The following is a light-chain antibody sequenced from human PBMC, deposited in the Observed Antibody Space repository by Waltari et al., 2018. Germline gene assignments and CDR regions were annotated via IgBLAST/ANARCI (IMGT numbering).Light chain of an antibody. CDR3: QQYNNWPPWT. V-gene: IGKV3-15*01. J-gene: IGKJ1*01. CDR1: QSVNLN. CDR2: GAS. Sequence: EIVMPQSPATLSLFPGEIATLSCMASQSVNLNLAWYQKKPGQAPRLLIYGASTRATAIPARFSGSGSGTEFILTISSLQSEDFAVYYWQQYNNWPPWTFGQGTKVEIK.